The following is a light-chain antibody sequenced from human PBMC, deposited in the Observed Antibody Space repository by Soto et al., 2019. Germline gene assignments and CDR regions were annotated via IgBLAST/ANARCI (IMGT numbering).Light chain of an antibody. CDR3: GAWDTSLSGVV. J-gene: IGLJ2*01. CDR2: DAN. Sequence: QSVLTQPPSVSAAPGQTVIISCSGSSSNIGNNYVSWYQQLPGTAPRLLIYDANKRPSEIPDRFSGSKSATSATLGITGLQTGDEVDYYCGAWDTSLSGVVFGGGTKLTVL. V-gene: IGLV1-51*01. CDR1: SSNIGNNY.